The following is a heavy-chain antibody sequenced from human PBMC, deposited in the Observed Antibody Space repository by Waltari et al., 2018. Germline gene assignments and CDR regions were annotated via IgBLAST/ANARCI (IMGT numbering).Heavy chain of an antibody. CDR1: GYSISSGYY. CDR2: IYHSGST. Sequence: QVQLQESGPGLVKPSETLSLTCAVSGYSISSGYYWGWIRQPPGKGLEWIGSIYHSGSTYYNPSLKSLVTISVDTSKNQFSLKLSSVTAADTAVYYCARTRLAHDYYDSSGYYPHLFDYWGQGTLVTVSS. J-gene: IGHJ4*02. CDR3: ARTRLAHDYYDSSGYYPHLFDY. D-gene: IGHD3-22*01. V-gene: IGHV4-38-2*01.